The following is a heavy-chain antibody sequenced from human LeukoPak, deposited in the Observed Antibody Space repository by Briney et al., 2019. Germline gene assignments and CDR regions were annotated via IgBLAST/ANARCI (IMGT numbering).Heavy chain of an antibody. CDR3: ARDKDYSNCFDY. D-gene: IGHD4-11*01. V-gene: IGHV3-53*01. CDR1: GFDVSFNY. CDR2: IHTGGTT. Sequence: PGGSLRLSCAASGFDVSFNYVGWVRQAPGKGLEWVSVIHTGGTTHYADSVKGRFTISKDTSNNTVYLQMNSLRAEDTAVYYCARDKDYSNCFDYWGQGTLVTVSS. J-gene: IGHJ4*02.